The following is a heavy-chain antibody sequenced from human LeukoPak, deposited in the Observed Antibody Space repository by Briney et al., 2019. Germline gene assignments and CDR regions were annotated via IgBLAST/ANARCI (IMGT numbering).Heavy chain of an antibody. CDR2: TYYRSKWYY. CDR1: GDSVSSNNAA. J-gene: IGHJ4*02. D-gene: IGHD2-2*02. CDR3: ARLLGYCSSTNCYSNFDY. Sequence: SQTLSLTCAISGDSVSSNNAAWNWLRQSPSRGLEWLGRTYYRSKWYYDYAVSVKSRITINPDTSKNQFSLQLNSVTPEDTAVCYCARLLGYCSSTNCYSNFDYWGQGTLVTVSS. V-gene: IGHV6-1*01.